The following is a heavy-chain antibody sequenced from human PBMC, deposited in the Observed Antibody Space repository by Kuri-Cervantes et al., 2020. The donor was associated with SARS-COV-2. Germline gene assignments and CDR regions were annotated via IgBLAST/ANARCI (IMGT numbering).Heavy chain of an antibody. J-gene: IGHJ5*02. D-gene: IGHD2-15*01. CDR3: ARGQGYCSGGSCYFRWFDP. CDR2: IYYSGST. CDR1: GGSISSYY. V-gene: IGHV4-59*12. Sequence: SESLSLTCTVSGGSISSYYWSWIRQPPGKGLEWIGYIYYSGSTNYNPSLKSRVTISVDTSKNQFSLKLSSVTAADTAVYYCARGQGYCSGGSCYFRWFDPWGQGTPVTVSS.